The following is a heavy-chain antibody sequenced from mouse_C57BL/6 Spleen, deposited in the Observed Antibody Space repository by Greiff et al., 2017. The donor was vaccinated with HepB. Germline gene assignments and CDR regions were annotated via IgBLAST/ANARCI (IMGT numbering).Heavy chain of an antibody. Sequence: EVKLVESGPGMVKPSQSLSLTCTVTGYSITSGYDWHWIRHFPGNKLEWMGYISYSGSTNYNPSLKSRISITHDTSKNHFFLKLNSVTTEDTATYYCASGGAQARFAYWGQGTLVTVSA. D-gene: IGHD3-2*02. CDR1: GYSITSGYD. J-gene: IGHJ3*01. V-gene: IGHV3-1*01. CDR2: ISYSGST. CDR3: ASGGAQARFAY.